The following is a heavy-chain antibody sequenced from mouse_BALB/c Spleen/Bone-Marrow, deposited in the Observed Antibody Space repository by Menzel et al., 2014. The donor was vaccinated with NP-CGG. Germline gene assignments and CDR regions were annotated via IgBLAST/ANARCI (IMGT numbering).Heavy chain of an antibody. Sequence: VQLQQSGAELVGPGSSVKISCKASGYAFSRYWMSWVKQRPGQGLEWIGQIYPGDGDTNYNGKFKDKATLTADKSSSTAYMHLSSLTSEDSAVYFCARQVVHDYWGQGTTLTVSS. D-gene: IGHD6-2*01. V-gene: IGHV1-80*01. J-gene: IGHJ2*01. CDR3: ARQVVHDY. CDR2: IYPGDGDT. CDR1: GYAFSRYW.